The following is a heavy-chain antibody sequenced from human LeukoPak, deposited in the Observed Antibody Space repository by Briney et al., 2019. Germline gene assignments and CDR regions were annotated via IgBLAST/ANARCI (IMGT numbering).Heavy chain of an antibody. CDR2: INWNGSIT. Sequence: GGSLRLSCAASGFIFDGYGMSWVRHAPGKGLEWVSGINWNGSITGYADSVKGRFTISRDNAKNSLYLQMNSLRAEDTALYYCARVYLSQQLVPGLDYWGQGTLVTVSS. CDR1: GFIFDGYG. V-gene: IGHV3-20*04. D-gene: IGHD6-13*01. J-gene: IGHJ4*02. CDR3: ARVYLSQQLVPGLDY.